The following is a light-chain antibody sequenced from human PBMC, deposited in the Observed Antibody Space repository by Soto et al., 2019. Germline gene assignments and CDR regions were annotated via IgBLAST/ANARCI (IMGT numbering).Light chain of an antibody. CDR1: RTDVDGYDY. Sequence: QSVLSQPASVSGSPGQSIAISCTGVRTDVDGYDYVSWYQQHPGQAPQLMIYDVSNRPSGVSDRFSGSKSGNTASLTISGLQAEDEADYYCTSYTNSTPFYVFGTGTKVPVL. J-gene: IGLJ1*01. CDR3: TSYTNSTPFYV. V-gene: IGLV2-14*03. CDR2: DVS.